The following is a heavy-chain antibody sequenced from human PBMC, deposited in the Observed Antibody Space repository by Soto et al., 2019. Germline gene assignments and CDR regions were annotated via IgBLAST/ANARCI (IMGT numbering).Heavy chain of an antibody. CDR1: GGSFGYYY. Sequence: TLSLTCTVSGGSFGYYYWSWIRQPPGKGLEWIGYIYYSGSTTYNPSLKSRVTISVDTSRNQFSLKLSSVTAADTAVYYCARCYGSGSYYNGLFDYWGQGTLVTVSS. CDR3: ARCYGSGSYYNGLFDY. CDR2: IYYSGST. D-gene: IGHD3-10*01. J-gene: IGHJ4*02. V-gene: IGHV4-59*01.